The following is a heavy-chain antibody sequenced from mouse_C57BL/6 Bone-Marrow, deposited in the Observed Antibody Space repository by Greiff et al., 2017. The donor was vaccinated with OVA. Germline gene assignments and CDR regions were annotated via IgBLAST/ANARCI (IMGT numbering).Heavy chain of an antibody. CDR2: FWWDDDK. J-gene: IGHJ4*01. D-gene: IGHD4-1*01. Sequence: QVTLKVSGPGILQPSQTLSLTCSFSGFSLRPFGMGVGWIRQPSGKGLEWLAHFWWDDDKYYNPALKSRLTISKDTSKNQVFLKIANVDTADTATYYCARPNETGFYAMDYWGQGTSVTVSS. V-gene: IGHV8-8*01. CDR1: GFSLRPFGMG. CDR3: ARPNETGFYAMDY.